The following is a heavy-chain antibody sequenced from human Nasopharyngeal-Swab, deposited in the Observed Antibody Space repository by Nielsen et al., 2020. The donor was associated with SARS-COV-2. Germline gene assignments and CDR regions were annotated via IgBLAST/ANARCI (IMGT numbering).Heavy chain of an antibody. D-gene: IGHD6-13*01. J-gene: IGHJ6*04. V-gene: IGHV1-2*04. Sequence: ASVKVSCKTSGYTFTDYYIHWVRQVPGQGLEWVGCINPYNGDTFYAQKFQGWVTMTRDTSISTAYMELSRLKSDDTAMYYCARDRSASWSALDVWGKGTTVTVSS. CDR2: INPYNGDT. CDR3: ARDRSASWSALDV. CDR1: GYTFTDYY.